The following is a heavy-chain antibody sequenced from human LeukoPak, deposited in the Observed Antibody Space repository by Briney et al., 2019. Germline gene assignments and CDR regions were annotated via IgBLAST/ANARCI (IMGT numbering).Heavy chain of an antibody. CDR2: IKQDGSEK. CDR3: ALPSLYYDFWSGYHYYFDY. CDR1: GFTFSSYW. Sequence: GRSLRLSCAASGFTFSSYWMSWVRQAPGKGLEWVANIKQDGSEKYYVDSVKGRFTISRDNAKNSLYLQMNSLRAEDTAVYYCALPSLYYDFWSGYHYYFDYWGQGTLVTVSS. V-gene: IGHV3-7*01. J-gene: IGHJ4*02. D-gene: IGHD3-3*01.